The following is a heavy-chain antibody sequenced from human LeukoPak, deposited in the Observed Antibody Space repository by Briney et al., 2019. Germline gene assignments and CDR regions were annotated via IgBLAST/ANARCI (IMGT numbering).Heavy chain of an antibody. V-gene: IGHV3-21*01. Sequence: GGSLRHSCAASGFTFSSYEMNWVRQAPGKGLEWVSSISSSSSYIYYADSVKGRFTISRDNAKNSLYLQMNSLRAEDTAVYYCARDRAVAATRRYYFDYWGQGTLVTVSS. J-gene: IGHJ4*02. CDR1: GFTFSSYE. CDR2: ISSSSSYI. CDR3: ARDRAVAATRRYYFDY. D-gene: IGHD2-15*01.